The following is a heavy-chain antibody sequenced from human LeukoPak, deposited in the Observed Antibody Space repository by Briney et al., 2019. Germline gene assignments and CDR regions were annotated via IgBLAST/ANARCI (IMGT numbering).Heavy chain of an antibody. J-gene: IGHJ4*02. CDR3: ARVPTGSYSVDY. D-gene: IGHD1-26*01. V-gene: IGHV3-23*01. CDR1: GFTFSSYA. Sequence: GGSLRLSCAASGFTFSSYAMSWVRQAPGKGLEWVSAISGSGGSTYYADSMEGRFTISRDNAKNTLYLQMNSLRAEDTAEYYCARVPTGSYSVDYWGQGTLVTVSS. CDR2: ISGSGGST.